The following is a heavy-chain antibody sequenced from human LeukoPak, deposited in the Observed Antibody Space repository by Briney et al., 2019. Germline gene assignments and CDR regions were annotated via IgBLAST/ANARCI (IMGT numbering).Heavy chain of an antibody. J-gene: IGHJ4*02. V-gene: IGHV3-23*01. D-gene: IGHD6-13*01. Sequence: GGSLRLSCAASGFTFSSYVMSWVRQAPGKGLAWVSAISGSGASTDYADSVKGRSTVSRDNSKNTLSLQMNSLGAEDTAVYYCAKEGLGAAAGTFDYWGQGTLVTVSS. CDR1: GFTFSSYV. CDR2: ISGSGAST. CDR3: AKEGLGAAAGTFDY.